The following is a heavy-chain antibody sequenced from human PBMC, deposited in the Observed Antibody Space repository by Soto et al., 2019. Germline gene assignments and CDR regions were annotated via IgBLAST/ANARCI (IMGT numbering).Heavy chain of an antibody. V-gene: IGHV1-18*01. CDR2: ISAYNGNT. J-gene: IGHJ6*02. CDR3: ARDDYGSGSYYNVLSDYYYYGMDV. D-gene: IGHD3-10*01. CDR1: GYTFTSYG. Sequence: ASVKVSCKASGYTFTSYGISCVRQAPGQVLEWMGWISAYNGNTNYAQKPQGRVTMTTDTSTSTAYMELRSLRSDDTAVYYCARDDYGSGSYYNVLSDYYYYGMDVWGQGTTVTVSS.